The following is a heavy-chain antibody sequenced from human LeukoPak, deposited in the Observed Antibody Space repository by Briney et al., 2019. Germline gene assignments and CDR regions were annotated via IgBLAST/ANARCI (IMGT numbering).Heavy chain of an antibody. J-gene: IGHJ3*02. CDR3: ARVLDLSKRGLDAFDI. D-gene: IGHD3-16*01. Sequence: AEALSLTCTVSGGSTSRYFRSCIRQPPGKVLQWIGHVYYSGSTNYNPSLKSRVTISVDTSKKQFSLKLSSATAADTAVYYCARVLDLSKRGLDAFDIWGQGTMVTVSS. CDR2: VYYSGST. CDR1: GGSTSRYF. V-gene: IGHV4-59*01.